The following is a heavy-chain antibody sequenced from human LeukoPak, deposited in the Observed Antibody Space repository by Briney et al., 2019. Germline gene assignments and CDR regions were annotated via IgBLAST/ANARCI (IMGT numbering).Heavy chain of an antibody. CDR2: IFNDGSA. CDR3: ARDPGGDNAY. D-gene: IGHD4-17*01. V-gene: IGHV3-66*01. Sequence: GGSLRLSCAASGFTVRSNYMSWVRQAPGTGLEWGSLIFNDGSAYYADSVKARFTISRDNSMDTLYLQMNSLRVEDTAVYYCARDPGGDNAYWGQGTLVTVSS. J-gene: IGHJ4*02. CDR1: GFTVRSNY.